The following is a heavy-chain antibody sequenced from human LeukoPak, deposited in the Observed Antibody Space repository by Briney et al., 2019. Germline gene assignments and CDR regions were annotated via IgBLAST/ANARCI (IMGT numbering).Heavy chain of an antibody. V-gene: IGHV4-31*03. CDR2: IYSSGST. CDR1: GGSIRSDGYY. D-gene: IGHD5-12*01. Sequence: PSETLSLTCTVSGGSIRSDGYYWGWIRQHPEKGLEWIGHIYSSGSTYYNPSLKSRVTISVDPSKNQFSLNLTAVTAADTAVYYCARKSRGYDFPWFDPWGQGILGTVSS. CDR3: ARKSRGYDFPWFDP. J-gene: IGHJ5*02.